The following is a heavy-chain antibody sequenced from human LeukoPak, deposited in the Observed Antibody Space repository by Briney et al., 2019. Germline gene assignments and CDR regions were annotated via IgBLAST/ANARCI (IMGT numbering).Heavy chain of an antibody. J-gene: IGHJ4*02. CDR1: GFTFSSYL. D-gene: IGHD5-12*01. CDR3: AREGRVSGYDFDC. Sequence: GGSLRLSCAASGFTFSSYLLHWVRQAPGKGLVWVSRINSDGSSITYADSVKGRFTISRDNAKNTLYLQMNSLRVEDTAVYYCAREGRVSGYDFDCWGQGTLVTVSS. V-gene: IGHV3-74*03. CDR2: INSDGSSI.